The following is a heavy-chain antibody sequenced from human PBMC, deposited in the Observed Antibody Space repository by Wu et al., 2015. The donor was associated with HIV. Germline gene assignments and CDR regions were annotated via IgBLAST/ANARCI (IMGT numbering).Heavy chain of an antibody. CDR2: INPSGGST. CDR3: ARAGSWLGYFDL. J-gene: IGHJ2*01. V-gene: IGHV1-46*03. Sequence: QVQLVQSGAEVKKPGASVKVSCKASGYTFTSYYMHWVRQAPGQGLEWMGIINPSGGSTSYAQKFQGRVTMTRDTSTSTVYMELSSLRSEDTAVYYCARAGSWLGYFDLVGPWHPGHCLL. D-gene: IGHD6-13*01. CDR1: GYTFTSYY.